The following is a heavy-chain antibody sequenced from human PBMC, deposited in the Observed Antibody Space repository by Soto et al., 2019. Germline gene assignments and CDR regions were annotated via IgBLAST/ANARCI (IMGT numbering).Heavy chain of an antibody. J-gene: IGHJ5*02. V-gene: IGHV2-5*02. Sequence: QITLKESGPTLVKPTQTLTLTCTFSGFSLSTSGVGVGWIRQPPGKALEWLALIYLDDDKRYSPSLKIRLTISKDTSKNQVVLTMTNMDPVDTATYYCALRRGYCSGGSCYSIWFDPWGQGTLVTVSS. CDR1: GFSLSTSGVG. CDR3: ALRRGYCSGGSCYSIWFDP. CDR2: IYLDDDK. D-gene: IGHD2-15*01.